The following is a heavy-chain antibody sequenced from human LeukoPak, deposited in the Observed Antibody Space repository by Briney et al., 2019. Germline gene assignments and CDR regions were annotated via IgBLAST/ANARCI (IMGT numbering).Heavy chain of an antibody. Sequence: SETLSLTCAVYGGSFSGYYWSWIRQPPGKGLEWIGEINHSGSTNYNPSLKSRVTISVDTSKNQFSLKLSSVTAADTAVYYCARDGGTYYYDSSGSDDAFDIWGQGTMVTVSS. D-gene: IGHD3-22*01. CDR1: GGSFSGYY. CDR3: ARDGGTYYYDSSGSDDAFDI. V-gene: IGHV4-34*01. CDR2: INHSGST. J-gene: IGHJ3*02.